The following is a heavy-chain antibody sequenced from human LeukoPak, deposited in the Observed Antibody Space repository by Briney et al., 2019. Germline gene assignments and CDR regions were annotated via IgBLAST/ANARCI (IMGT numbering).Heavy chain of an antibody. Sequence: GGSLRLSCAASGFTFSSNAMTWVRQAPGKGLECVSAITAGGDTTYYADSVKGRFTISRDNSRNTLYLQLNNLRAEDTAAYYCAKGYYFDILSGYSSLDSWGQGTLVTVSS. CDR1: GFTFSSNA. V-gene: IGHV3-23*01. CDR3: AKGYYFDILSGYSSLDS. J-gene: IGHJ4*02. D-gene: IGHD3-9*01. CDR2: ITAGGDTT.